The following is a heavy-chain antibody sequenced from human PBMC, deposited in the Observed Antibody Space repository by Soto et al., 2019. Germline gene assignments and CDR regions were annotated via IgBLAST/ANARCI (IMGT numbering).Heavy chain of an antibody. CDR2: INGGSGNT. V-gene: IGHV1-3*01. J-gene: IGHJ5*02. CDR3: ARGEGYCSGGTCFRWFDP. D-gene: IGHD2-15*01. CDR1: GYTFKKYA. Sequence: ASVKVSCKGSGYTFKKYAIHWVRQAPGQRLEWMGWINGGSGNTKYSQKFQGRVTITRDTSASTVYMELSSLRSEDTAAYYCARGEGYCSGGTCFRWFDPSGQGTLV.